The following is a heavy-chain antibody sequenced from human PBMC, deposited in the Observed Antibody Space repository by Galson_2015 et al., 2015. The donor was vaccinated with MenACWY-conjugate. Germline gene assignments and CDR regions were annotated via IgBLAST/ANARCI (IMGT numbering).Heavy chain of an antibody. CDR3: AREFSY. J-gene: IGHJ4*02. Sequence: ETLSLTCTVSGGSASSSGYYWTWIRQPPGKGLERIGLIYDSGTTKYNPSLKGRVAISLDTSKNQVSLKLSSVTAADTAVYYCAREFSYWGQGTLVTVSS. D-gene: IGHD2/OR15-2a*01. CDR2: IYDSGTT. CDR1: GGSASSSGYY. V-gene: IGHV4-61*08.